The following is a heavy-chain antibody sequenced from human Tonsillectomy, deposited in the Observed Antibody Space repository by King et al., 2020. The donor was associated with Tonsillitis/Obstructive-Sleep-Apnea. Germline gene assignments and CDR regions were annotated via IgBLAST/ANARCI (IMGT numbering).Heavy chain of an antibody. Sequence: QVQLVESGGGVVQPGKSLRLSCVASGFTFSNYAMDWVRQAPGKGLEWVAVISHDGSNKYYAGSVKGRFTISRDISKNTLFLQLNSLRAEDTAVYYCARGVGLVGTTTVGNWFDPWGQGTLVSVSS. CDR1: GFTFSNYA. J-gene: IGHJ5*02. CDR2: ISHDGSNK. V-gene: IGHV3-30*04. D-gene: IGHD1-26*01. CDR3: ARGVGLVGTTTVGNWFDP.